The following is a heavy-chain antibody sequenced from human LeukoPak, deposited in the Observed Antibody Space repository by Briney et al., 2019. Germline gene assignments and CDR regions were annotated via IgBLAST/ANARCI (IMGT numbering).Heavy chain of an antibody. CDR1: GFTFSVAA. Sequence: GGSLRLSCAASGFTFSVAAMTWVRQAPGKGLEWVSLIGASGESTYYADSVKGRFTVSRDNSKNTLSLQMNSLRVEDTAMYFCAKDIQLSTWGLGTMVTVSS. CDR3: AKDIQLST. CDR2: IGASGEST. D-gene: IGHD5-24*01. J-gene: IGHJ3*01. V-gene: IGHV3-23*01.